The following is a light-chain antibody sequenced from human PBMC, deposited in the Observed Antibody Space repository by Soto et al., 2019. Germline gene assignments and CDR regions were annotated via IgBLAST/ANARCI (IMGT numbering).Light chain of an antibody. V-gene: IGLV1-40*01. CDR3: QSYDRSLSGSV. CDR1: TSNIGARYD. Sequence: QSVLTQPPSVSGAPGQRVTISCTGSTSNIGARYDVHWYQHLPGTAPKLLIYANNNRPSGVSDRFSGSKSGTSASLAITGLQAEDEADYYCQSYDRSLSGSVFGGGTKVTVL. CDR2: ANN. J-gene: IGLJ2*01.